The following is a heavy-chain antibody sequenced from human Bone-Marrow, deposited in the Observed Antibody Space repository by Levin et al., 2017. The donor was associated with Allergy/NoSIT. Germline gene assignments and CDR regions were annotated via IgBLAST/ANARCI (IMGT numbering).Heavy chain of an antibody. CDR1: GITFSDSG. D-gene: IGHD2-8*01. Sequence: GGSLRLSCAVSGITFSDSGMHWVRQAPGKGLEWVALISYDGSNKQYADSVKGRYTISRDNFKNTLYLHMNSLRPEDTATYHCAKDLTDQYDILNPHYYFDSWGQGTLVTVSS. CDR2: ISYDGSNK. V-gene: IGHV3-30*18. J-gene: IGHJ4*02. CDR3: AKDLTDQYDILNPHYYFDS.